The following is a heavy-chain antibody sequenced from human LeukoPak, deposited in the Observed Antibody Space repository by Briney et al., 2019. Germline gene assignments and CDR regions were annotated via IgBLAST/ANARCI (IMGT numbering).Heavy chain of an antibody. CDR3: VKHRRYSFWDY. CDR2: IYYTGTT. Sequence: SETLSLTCIVSGASIASTSYYWGWVRQPPGKGLEWIGSIYYTGTTYYNPSLESRVTISVDTSKNHFFLKLSAVTAADTSVYYFVKHRRYSFWDYWGQGSLVTVSS. V-gene: IGHV4-39*01. D-gene: IGHD5-18*01. J-gene: IGHJ4*02. CDR1: GASIASTSYY.